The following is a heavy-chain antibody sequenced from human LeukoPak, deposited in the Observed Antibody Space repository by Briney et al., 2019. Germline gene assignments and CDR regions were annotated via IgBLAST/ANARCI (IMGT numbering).Heavy chain of an antibody. V-gene: IGHV1-69*13. CDR1: GGTFSSYA. CDR3: ASSHCSGGSCYFPFDY. CDR2: IIPIFGTA. Sequence: ASVKVSCKASGGTFSSYAISWVRQAPGRGLEWMGGIIPIFGTANYAQKFQGRVTITADESTSTAYMELSSLRSEDTAVYYCASSHCSGGSCYFPFDYWGQGTLVTVSS. D-gene: IGHD2-15*01. J-gene: IGHJ4*02.